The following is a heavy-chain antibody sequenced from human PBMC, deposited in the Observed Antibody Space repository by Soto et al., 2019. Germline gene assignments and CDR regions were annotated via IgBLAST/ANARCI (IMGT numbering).Heavy chain of an antibody. CDR3: ARGKGMEENYYYYGLDI. Sequence: QVQVVQSGAEVKKPGASVKISCKASGYTFTTHAMHWVRQAPEQSLEWMGWINGGTGQTKHSQRFQGRVNITRDTSASTAYMELSSLRSEDTAVYYCARGKGMEENYYYYGLDIWGQGTTVTVSS. CDR1: GYTFTTHA. V-gene: IGHV1-3*01. CDR2: INGGTGQT. D-gene: IGHD1-1*01. J-gene: IGHJ6*02.